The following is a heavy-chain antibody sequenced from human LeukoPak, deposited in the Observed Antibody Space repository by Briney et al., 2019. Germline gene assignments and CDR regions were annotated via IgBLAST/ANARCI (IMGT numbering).Heavy chain of an antibody. D-gene: IGHD2-15*01. Sequence: ASVKVSCKASGYTFTSYYMHWVRQAPGQGLEWMGIINPSGGSTSYAQKFQGRVTMTRDTSTSTVYMELSSLRSEDTAVYYCARDRVRRDCSGGSCYRFDYWGQGTLVTVSS. CDR1: GYTFTSYY. V-gene: IGHV1-46*01. CDR2: INPSGGST. CDR3: ARDRVRRDCSGGSCYRFDY. J-gene: IGHJ4*02.